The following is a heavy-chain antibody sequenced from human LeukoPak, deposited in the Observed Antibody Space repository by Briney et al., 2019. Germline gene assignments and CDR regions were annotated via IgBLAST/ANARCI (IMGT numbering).Heavy chain of an antibody. Sequence: PSETLSLTCTVYDGSISSSSFYWGWIRQPPGKGLEWIGSISYSGSTYNNPSLKSRRTISVDTSKSQFSLKLSSVTAADTAVYYCARQSGPYTSSWFDYWGQGTLVTVSS. CDR3: ARQSGPYTSSWFDY. D-gene: IGHD6-13*01. V-gene: IGHV4-39*01. CDR1: DGSISSSSFY. CDR2: ISYSGST. J-gene: IGHJ4*02.